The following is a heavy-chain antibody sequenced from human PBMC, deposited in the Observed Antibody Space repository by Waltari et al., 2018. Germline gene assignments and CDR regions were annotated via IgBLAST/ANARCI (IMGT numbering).Heavy chain of an antibody. CDR3: ARDRGRGLYLDS. Sequence: QLQLEQLGPGLVKPSETLSLICAVYGDSMGDSDLWNWVRQSPGKGLEWIGQVHRSGRTNYNPSFASRVTVSVDTSTGHFSLKVTSATAADTAVYYCARDRGRGLYLDSWGQGILVTVSP. V-gene: IGHV4-4*02. CDR2: VHRSGRT. J-gene: IGHJ4*02. D-gene: IGHD2-15*01. CDR1: GDSMGDSDL.